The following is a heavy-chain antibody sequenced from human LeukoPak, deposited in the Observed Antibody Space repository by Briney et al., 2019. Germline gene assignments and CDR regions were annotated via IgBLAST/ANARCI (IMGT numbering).Heavy chain of an antibody. CDR3: ARGYYYDSSAGDY. CDR1: RFTFSTYW. D-gene: IGHD3-22*01. Sequence: GGSLRLSCAASRFTFSTYWMHWVRQAPGKGLEWVSGINWNGGSTGYADSVKGRFTISRDNAKNSLYLQMNSLRAEDTAVYYCARGYYYDSSAGDYWGQGTLVTVSS. V-gene: IGHV3-20*04. J-gene: IGHJ4*02. CDR2: INWNGGST.